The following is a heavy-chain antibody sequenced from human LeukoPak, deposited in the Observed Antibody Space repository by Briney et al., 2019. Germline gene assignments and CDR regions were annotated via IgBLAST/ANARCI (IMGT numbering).Heavy chain of an antibody. CDR1: GGSISSSSYY. Sequence: SETLSLTCTVSGGSISSSSYYWGWIRQPPGKGLEWIGYIYYSGSTNYNPSLKSRVTISVDTSKNQFSLKLSSVTAADTAVYYCARGGGYYFDYWGQGILVAVSS. J-gene: IGHJ4*02. D-gene: IGHD5-12*01. CDR3: ARGGGYYFDY. CDR2: IYYSGST. V-gene: IGHV4-61*05.